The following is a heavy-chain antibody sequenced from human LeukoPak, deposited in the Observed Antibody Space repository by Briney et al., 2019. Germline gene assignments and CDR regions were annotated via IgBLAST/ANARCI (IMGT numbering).Heavy chain of an antibody. V-gene: IGHV3-23*01. CDR3: AKDPEYYYDSSGYYAEAFDI. Sequence: GGSLRLSCAACGFTFSSYAMSWVRQAPGKGLECVSAISGRWGSTYYADSVKGRFTISRDNSKNTLYLQMNSLRAEDTAVYYCAKDPEYYYDSSGYYAEAFDIWGQGTMVTVSS. D-gene: IGHD3-22*01. J-gene: IGHJ3*02. CDR2: ISGRWGST. CDR1: GFTFSSYA.